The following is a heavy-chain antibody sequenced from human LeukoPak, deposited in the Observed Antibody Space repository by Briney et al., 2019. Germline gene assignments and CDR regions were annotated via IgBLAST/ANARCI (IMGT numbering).Heavy chain of an antibody. J-gene: IGHJ4*02. D-gene: IGHD5-24*01. V-gene: IGHV4-34*01. CDR1: GGSFSGYY. CDR2: IYHSGST. CDR3: ARRMKAWLQLGYFDY. Sequence: PSETLSLTCAVYGGSFSGYYWSWIRPPAGKGLEWIGEIYHSGSTNYNPSLKSRVTISVDTSKNQFSLKLSSVTAADTTVYYCARRMKAWLQLGYFDYWGQGTLVTVSS.